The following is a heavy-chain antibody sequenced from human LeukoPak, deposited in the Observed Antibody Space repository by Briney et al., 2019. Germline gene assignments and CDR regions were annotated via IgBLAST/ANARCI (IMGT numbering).Heavy chain of an antibody. CDR1: GGSFSGYY. Sequence: KPSETLSLTCAVYGGSFSGYYWSWVRQPPGKGLEWIGEINHSGSTNYNPSLKSRVTTSVDTSKNQFSLKLSSVTAADTAVYYCARRGTDYDFWSGYYTSHFDYRGQGTLVTVS. V-gene: IGHV4-34*01. D-gene: IGHD3-3*01. CDR3: ARRGTDYDFWSGYYTSHFDY. CDR2: INHSGST. J-gene: IGHJ4*02.